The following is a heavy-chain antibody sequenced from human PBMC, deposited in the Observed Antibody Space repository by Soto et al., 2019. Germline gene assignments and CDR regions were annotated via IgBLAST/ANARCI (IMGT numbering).Heavy chain of an antibody. CDR2: IYSSGRS. J-gene: IGHJ5*01. CDR3: ARGREGPFFDF. Sequence: QLQLLESGSGLVKPSQTLSLTCAVSCASISNGDYSWSWIRQPPGRALEWIGYIYSSGRSDYNPSLKSRVTISIDRSKNQFSLRLTSVTAADAAVYYCARGREGPFFDFWGQGALVTVSS. V-gene: IGHV4-30-2*01. CDR1: CASISNGDYS.